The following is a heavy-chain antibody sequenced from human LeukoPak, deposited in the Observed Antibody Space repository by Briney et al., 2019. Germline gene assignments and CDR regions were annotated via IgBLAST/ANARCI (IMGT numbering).Heavy chain of an antibody. V-gene: IGHV3-23*01. CDR3: AKDPPNYYDSSGYDAFDI. J-gene: IGHJ3*02. CDR1: GFTFSTYT. D-gene: IGHD3-22*01. CDR2: SIGSGGSV. Sequence: GGSLRLSCAASGFTFSTYTMNWIRQAPGKGLEWVSGSIGSGGSVFYADSVKGRFSISRDTSKNTLFLHMNSLRAGDTAVYYCAKDPPNYYDSSGYDAFDIWGQGTMVTVSS.